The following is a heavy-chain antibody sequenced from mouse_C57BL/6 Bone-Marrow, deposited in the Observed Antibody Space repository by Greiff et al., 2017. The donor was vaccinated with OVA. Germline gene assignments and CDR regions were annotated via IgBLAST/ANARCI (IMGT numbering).Heavy chain of an antibody. CDR3: ARGTTVVATPYWYFDV. Sequence: VQLQQSGPVLVKPGASVKMSCKASGYTFTDYYMNWVKQSHGKSLEWIGVINPYNGGTSYNQKFKGKATLTVDKSSSTAYMELNSLTSEDSAVYYCARGTTVVATPYWYFDVWGTETTVTVSS. D-gene: IGHD1-1*01. J-gene: IGHJ1*03. V-gene: IGHV1-19*01. CDR2: INPYNGGT. CDR1: GYTFTDYY.